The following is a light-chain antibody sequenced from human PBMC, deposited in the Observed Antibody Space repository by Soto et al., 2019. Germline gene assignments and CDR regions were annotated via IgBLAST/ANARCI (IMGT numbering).Light chain of an antibody. CDR1: RTISSY. CDR3: QQSYTTPRT. CDR2: MAS. Sequence: DIQMTQSPSSLSASVGDRVTVTCRASRTISSYLNWYQQKPGEAPKLLIYMASNLQSGVPSRFSGSGSGTEFTLTINSLQTEDLATSFCQQSYTTPRTFGQGTKVEL. V-gene: IGKV1-39*01. J-gene: IGKJ1*01.